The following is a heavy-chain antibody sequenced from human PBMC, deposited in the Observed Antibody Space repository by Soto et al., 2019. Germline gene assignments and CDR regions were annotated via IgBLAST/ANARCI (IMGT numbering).Heavy chain of an antibody. CDR2: ISWNSGTI. Sequence: PGGSLRLSCAASGFTFDDYAMHWVRQAPGKGLEWVSGISWNSGTIGYADSVKGRFTISRDNAKNSLYLQMNSLRAEDTALYYCARGLRVDYYSMDVWGQGTTVTVSS. V-gene: IGHV3-9*01. J-gene: IGHJ6*02. CDR1: GFTFDDYA. D-gene: IGHD3-10*01. CDR3: ARGLRVDYYSMDV.